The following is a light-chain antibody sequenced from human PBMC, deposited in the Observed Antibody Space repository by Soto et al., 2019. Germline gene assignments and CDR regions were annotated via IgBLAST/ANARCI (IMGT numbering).Light chain of an antibody. Sequence: QSALTQPASVSGSPGQSITISCTGTSSDLGGYNFVSWYQHHPGKAPKLMIYDVSNRPSGVSNRFSGSKSGNTASLTISGLQAADAADSYCTSYTSSSVVFGGGTKLTVL. CDR3: TSYTSSSVV. V-gene: IGLV2-14*03. CDR1: SSDLGGYNF. CDR2: DVS. J-gene: IGLJ2*01.